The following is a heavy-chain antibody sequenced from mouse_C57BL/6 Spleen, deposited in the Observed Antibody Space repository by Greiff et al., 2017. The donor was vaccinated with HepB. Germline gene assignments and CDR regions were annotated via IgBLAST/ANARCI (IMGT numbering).Heavy chain of an antibody. CDR3: ARQVGPWYFDV. V-gene: IGHV1-42*01. J-gene: IGHJ1*03. Sequence: VQLQQSGPELVKPGASVKISCKASGHSFTGYYMNWVKQSPEKSLEWIGEINPSTGGTTYNQKFKAKATLTVDKSSSTAYMQLKSLTSEDSAVYYCARQVGPWYFDVCGTGTTVTVSS. D-gene: IGHD4-1*01. CDR2: INPSTGGT. CDR1: GHSFTGYY.